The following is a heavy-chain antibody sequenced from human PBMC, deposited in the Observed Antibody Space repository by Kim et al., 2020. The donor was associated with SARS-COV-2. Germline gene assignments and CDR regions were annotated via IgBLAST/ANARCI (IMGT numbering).Heavy chain of an antibody. D-gene: IGHD6-13*01. V-gene: IGHV4-59*13. CDR3: ARDPGRGYSSSWPNYYYYYGMDV. J-gene: IGHJ6*02. CDR2: IYYSGST. Sequence: SETLSLTCTVSGGSISSYYWSWIRQPPGKGLEWIGYIYYSGSTNYNPSLKSRVTISVDTSKNQFSLKLSSVTAADTAVYYCARDPGRGYSSSWPNYYYYYGMDVWGQGTTVTVSS. CDR1: GGSISSYY.